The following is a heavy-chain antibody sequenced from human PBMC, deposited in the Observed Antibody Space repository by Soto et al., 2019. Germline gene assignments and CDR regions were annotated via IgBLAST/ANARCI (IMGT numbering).Heavy chain of an antibody. CDR1: GFTFSSYA. CDR3: ARDDPAAATGDY. J-gene: IGHJ4*02. V-gene: IGHV3-30-3*01. CDR2: ISYDGSNK. D-gene: IGHD6-13*01. Sequence: GSLRLSCAASGFTFSSYAMHWVRQAPGKGLEWVAVISYDGSNKYYADSVKGRFTISRDNSKNTLYLQMNSLRAEDTAVYYCARDDPAAATGDYWGQGTLVTVSS.